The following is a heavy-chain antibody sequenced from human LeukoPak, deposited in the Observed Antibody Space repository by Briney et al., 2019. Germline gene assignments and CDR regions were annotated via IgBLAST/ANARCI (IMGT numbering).Heavy chain of an antibody. D-gene: IGHD3-3*01. J-gene: IGHJ4*02. Sequence: SETLSLTCTVSGGSISSGDYYWSWIRQPPGKGLEWIGYIYYSGSTYYNPSLKSRVTISVDTSKNQFSLKLSSVTAADTAVYYCARGLTIFGVVIDYWGQGALVTVS. CDR2: IYYSGST. V-gene: IGHV4-30-4*08. CDR3: ARGLTIFGVVIDY. CDR1: GGSISSGDYY.